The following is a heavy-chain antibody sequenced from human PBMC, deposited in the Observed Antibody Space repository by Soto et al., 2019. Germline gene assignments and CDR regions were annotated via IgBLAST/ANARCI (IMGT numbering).Heavy chain of an antibody. V-gene: IGHV3-23*01. CDR3: AQDRSETPTYGVDV. D-gene: IGHD1-1*01. CDR1: GFTFSSYA. J-gene: IGHJ6*02. Sequence: EVQLLESGGGLVQPGGSLRLSCAASGFTFSSYAMSWVRQAPGKGLEWVSGISSSGGKIYYADSVKGRFTISRDSSKSTLFLQMNSLRAEDTAVYHCAQDRSETPTYGVDVWGQGTTVTVSS. CDR2: ISSSGGKI.